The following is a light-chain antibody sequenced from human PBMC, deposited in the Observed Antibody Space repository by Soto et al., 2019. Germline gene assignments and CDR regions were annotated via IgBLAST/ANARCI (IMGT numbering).Light chain of an antibody. J-gene: IGKJ4*01. V-gene: IGKV1-33*01. CDR2: DAS. CDR1: QDISNY. Sequence: DIQMTQSPSSLSASVGDRVTITCQASQDISNYLNWYQQKPGKAPKLLIYDASNLETGVPSRFSGSGSGTDFNFTNSKLQPEDNATYYCQQYDNLPLTFGGGTKVEIK. CDR3: QQYDNLPLT.